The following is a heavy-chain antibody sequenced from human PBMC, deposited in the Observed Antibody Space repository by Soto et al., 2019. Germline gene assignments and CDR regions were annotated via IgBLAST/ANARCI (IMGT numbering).Heavy chain of an antibody. CDR1: GYPFTSCG. J-gene: IGHJ4*02. Sequence: QVHLVQSGAEVKKPGASVKVSCKGSGYPFTSCGITWVRQAPGQGLEWMGWISAHNGNTDYAQKLQGRVTVTRDTSTSTAYMELRSLRSDDTAVYYCARGRYGDYWGQGALVTVSS. CDR2: ISAHNGNT. CDR3: ARGRYGDY. D-gene: IGHD1-1*01. V-gene: IGHV1-18*01.